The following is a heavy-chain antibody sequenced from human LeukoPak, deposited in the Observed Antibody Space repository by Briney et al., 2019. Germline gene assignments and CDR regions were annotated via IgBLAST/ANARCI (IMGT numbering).Heavy chain of an antibody. CDR1: GYTFTGYY. Sequence: VASVKVSCKASGYTFTGYYMHWVRQAPGQGLEWMGWINPNSGGTNYAQKFQGRVTMTRDTSISTAYMELSRLRSDDTAVYYCAMCLSGYYLGFDYWGQGTLVTVSS. CDR3: AMCLSGYYLGFDY. J-gene: IGHJ4*02. V-gene: IGHV1-2*02. D-gene: IGHD3-3*01. CDR2: INPNSGGT.